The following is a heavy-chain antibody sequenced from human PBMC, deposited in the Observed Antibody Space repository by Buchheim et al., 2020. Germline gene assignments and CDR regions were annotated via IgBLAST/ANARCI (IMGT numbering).Heavy chain of an antibody. D-gene: IGHD4-17*01. CDR3: ARAYGDAFYRGMDV. Sequence: EVRLVQSGGGLVKPGGSLRLSCAASGFTFSDSTMNWVRQAPGKGLEWVSSISSRSTYMFYADSVMGRFTISRDNRRDSPYLQLNSLRAEDTALYYCARAYGDAFYRGMDVWGQGTT. CDR1: GFTFSDST. J-gene: IGHJ6*02. V-gene: IGHV3-21*01. CDR2: ISSRSTYM.